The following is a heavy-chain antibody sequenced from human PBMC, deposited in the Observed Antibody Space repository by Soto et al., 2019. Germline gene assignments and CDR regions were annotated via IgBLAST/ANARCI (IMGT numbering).Heavy chain of an antibody. J-gene: IGHJ4*02. CDR3: AAGGGLPRYY. CDR2: IYHSGST. D-gene: IGHD5-12*01. Sequence: PSETLSLTCTVPGGSVNIGTYYWSWIRQPPGKGLEWIGYIYHSGSTYYNPSLKSRVTISVDRSKNQFSLKLSSVTAADTAVYYCAAGGGLPRYYWGQGTLVTVSS. CDR1: GGSVNIGTYY. V-gene: IGHV4-30-2*01.